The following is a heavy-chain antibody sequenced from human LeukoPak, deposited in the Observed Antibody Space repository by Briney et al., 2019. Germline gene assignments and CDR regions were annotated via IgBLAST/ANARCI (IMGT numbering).Heavy chain of an antibody. CDR2: IYPGDSDT. CDR1: GYRFTNYW. V-gene: IGHV5-51*01. CDR3: ARRIQYDSSGCYLYYFDY. J-gene: IGHJ4*02. D-gene: IGHD3-22*01. Sequence: GESLKISCKGSGYRFTNYWIGWVRQMPGKGLEWMGIIYPGDSDTRYSPSFQGQVTMSADKSISTAYLQWSSLKASDTAMYYCARRIQYDSSGCYLYYFDYWGQGTLVTVSS.